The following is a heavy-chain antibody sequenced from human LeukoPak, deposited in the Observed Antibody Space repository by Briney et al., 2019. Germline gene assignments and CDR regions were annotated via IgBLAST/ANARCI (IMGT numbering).Heavy chain of an antibody. CDR3: ARVVWFGELFNYYGMDV. CDR1: GYTFTSYG. D-gene: IGHD3-10*01. Sequence: ASVKVSCKASGYTFTSYGISWVRQAPGQGLEWMGWISAYNGKTNYAQKLQGRVTMTTDTSTSTAYMELRSLRSDDAAVYYCARVVWFGELFNYYGMDVWGKGTTVTVFS. J-gene: IGHJ6*04. V-gene: IGHV1-18*04. CDR2: ISAYNGKT.